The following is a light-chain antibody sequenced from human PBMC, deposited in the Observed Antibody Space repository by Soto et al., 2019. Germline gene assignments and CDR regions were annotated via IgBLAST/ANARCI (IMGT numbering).Light chain of an antibody. CDR1: SSDVGSYNL. CDR2: EGS. V-gene: IGLV2-23*01. J-gene: IGLJ2*01. CDR3: CSYAGSSTLV. Sequence: QSALTQPASVSGSPGQSITISCTGTSSDVGSYNLVSWYQQHPGKAPKLMIYEGSKRPSGVSNRFSGSKSGNTASLTISGLQPEEEADYYCCSYAGSSTLVFGGGTKLTVL.